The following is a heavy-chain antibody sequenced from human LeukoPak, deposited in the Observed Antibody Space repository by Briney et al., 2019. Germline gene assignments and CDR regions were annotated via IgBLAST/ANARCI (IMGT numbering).Heavy chain of an antibody. D-gene: IGHD6-19*01. J-gene: IGHJ4*02. V-gene: IGHV4-39*01. CDR1: GGSISSSSYY. CDR2: INHSGST. CDR3: ARHGREVMQWLVRAFYFDY. Sequence: SETLSLTCTVSGGSISSSSYYWGWIRQPPGKGLEWIGEINHSGSTNYNPSLKSRVTISVDTSKNQFSLKLSSVTAADTAVYYCARHGREVMQWLVRAFYFDYWGQGTLVTVSS.